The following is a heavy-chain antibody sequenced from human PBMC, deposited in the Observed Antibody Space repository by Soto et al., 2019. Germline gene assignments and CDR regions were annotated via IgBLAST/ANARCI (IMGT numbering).Heavy chain of an antibody. CDR1: GYTFTSYD. D-gene: IGHD7-27*01. Sequence: QVQLVQSGAEVKKPGASVKVSCKTSGYTFTSYDINWVRQATGQGLEWMGWMNPDSGNTGYAQKFQGRVTMTRNTSISTAYMELSNLSSEDTAVYYCPRVHMGTHYFDYWGQGPLVTVSS. V-gene: IGHV1-8*01. J-gene: IGHJ4*02. CDR2: MNPDSGNT. CDR3: PRVHMGTHYFDY.